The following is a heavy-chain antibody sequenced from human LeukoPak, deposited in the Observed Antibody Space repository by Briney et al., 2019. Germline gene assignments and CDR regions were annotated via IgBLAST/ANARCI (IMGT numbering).Heavy chain of an antibody. J-gene: IGHJ4*02. D-gene: IGHD2-2*01. Sequence: GASVKVSCKASGYTFTAYSMHWVRQAPGRGLEWMGWIKPNSGDTNYAQKFQGRVTMTRDTSISAAYMELSRLRSDDTAVYYCASTLGYCTSSSCPDIDCWGQGTLVTVSS. V-gene: IGHV1-2*02. CDR2: IKPNSGDT. CDR1: GYTFTAYS. CDR3: ASTLGYCTSSSCPDIDC.